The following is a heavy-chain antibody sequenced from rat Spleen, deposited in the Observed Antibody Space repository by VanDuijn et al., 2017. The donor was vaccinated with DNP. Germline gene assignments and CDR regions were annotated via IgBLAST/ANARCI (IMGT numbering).Heavy chain of an antibody. D-gene: IGHD1-6*01. CDR1: GFSFANFP. J-gene: IGHJ3*01. CDR3: TTGGISFYPFMY. Sequence: QVQLRESGPGLVQPSQILSLTCTVSGFSFANFPVHWVRQPPGKGLEWIAAISSAGNTFYNSDFKSRLSFSRDTAQNQVLLQVDSPQTEDTAIYFCTTGGISFYPFMYWGQGTLVTVSS. V-gene: IGHV2S12*01. CDR2: ISSAGNT.